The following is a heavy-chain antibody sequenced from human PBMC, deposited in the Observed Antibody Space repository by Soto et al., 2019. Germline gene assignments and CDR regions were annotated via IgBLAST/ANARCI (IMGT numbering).Heavy chain of an antibody. CDR2: IKSDGSST. J-gene: IGHJ4*02. V-gene: IGHV3-74*01. CDR3: ARALGYEPY. CDR1: GFTFSSYW. Sequence: EVQLVESGGGLVQPGVSLRLSCAASGFTFSSYWMHWVLQAQGKGLVWVSRIKSDGSSTIYAASVKGRFTISRDNAKNTLYLQMNSLRAEDTAVYYCARALGYEPYWGQGILVTVSS. D-gene: IGHD3-3*01.